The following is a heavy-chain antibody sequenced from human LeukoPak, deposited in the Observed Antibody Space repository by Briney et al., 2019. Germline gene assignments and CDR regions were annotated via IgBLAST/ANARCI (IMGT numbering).Heavy chain of an antibody. CDR3: ARSTHCSNGVCGLAY. CDR2: INPSGGST. D-gene: IGHD2-8*01. V-gene: IGHV1-46*01. J-gene: IGHJ4*02. Sequence: GESLKISCKASGYSFTSYYMHWVRQAPGQGLEWMGIINPSGGSTTYAQKFQGRVTMTRDTSTSTVYMELSSLRSEDTAVYYCARSTHCSNGVCGLAYWGQGTLVTVSS. CDR1: GYSFTSYY.